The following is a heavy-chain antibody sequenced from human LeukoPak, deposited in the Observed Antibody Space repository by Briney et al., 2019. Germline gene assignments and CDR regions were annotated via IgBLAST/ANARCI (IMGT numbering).Heavy chain of an antibody. D-gene: IGHD3-3*01. CDR1: GGSISSSSYY. J-gene: IGHJ4*02. CDR3: ARLEAY. Sequence: SETLSLTCTVSGGSISSSSYYWGWIRQPPGKGLEWIGIIYYSASTYYNPSLKTRVTISVDTSKNQFSLKLSSVTAADTAVYYCARLEAYWGQGTLVTVSS. V-gene: IGHV4-39*01. CDR2: IYYSAST.